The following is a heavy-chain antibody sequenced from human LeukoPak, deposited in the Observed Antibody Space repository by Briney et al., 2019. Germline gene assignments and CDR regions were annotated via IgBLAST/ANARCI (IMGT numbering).Heavy chain of an antibody. J-gene: IGHJ5*02. CDR2: ISWNSGSI. Sequence: GGSLRLSCAASGFTFDDYAMHWVRQAPGKGLEWVSGISWNSGSIGYADSVKGRFTISRDNAKNSLYLQMNSLRAEDTALYYCAKPKSSSWFYNWFDPWGQGTLVTVSS. D-gene: IGHD6-13*01. CDR1: GFTFDDYA. CDR3: AKPKSSSWFYNWFDP. V-gene: IGHV3-9*01.